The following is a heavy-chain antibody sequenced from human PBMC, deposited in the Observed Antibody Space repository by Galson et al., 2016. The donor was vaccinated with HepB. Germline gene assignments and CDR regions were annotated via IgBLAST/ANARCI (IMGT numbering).Heavy chain of an antibody. Sequence: SETLSLTCTVSGGSISTYSWCWIRQPPGKGLEWIGSINYSGNTYYNPSLKRRVTMSIDTSKNQFSLRLSSVTAADTAVYYCARVAWYQYGSGSYDYWGQGTLVSVSS. V-gene: IGHV4-59*04. J-gene: IGHJ4*02. CDR1: GGSISTYS. D-gene: IGHD3-10*01. CDR2: INYSGNT. CDR3: ARVAWYQYGSGSYDY.